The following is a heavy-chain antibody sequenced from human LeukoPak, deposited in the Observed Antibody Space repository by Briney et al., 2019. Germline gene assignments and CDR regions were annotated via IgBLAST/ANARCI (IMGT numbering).Heavy chain of an antibody. D-gene: IGHD1-26*01. CDR1: GFTFSSYS. CDR2: ISSSSSTI. Sequence: GGSLRLSCAASGFTFSSYSMNWVRQAPGKGLEWVSYISSSSSTIYYADSVKGRLTISRDNAKNSLYLQMNSLRAEDTAVYYCARAIVGATIDYWGQGTLVTVSS. J-gene: IGHJ4*02. V-gene: IGHV3-48*04. CDR3: ARAIVGATIDY.